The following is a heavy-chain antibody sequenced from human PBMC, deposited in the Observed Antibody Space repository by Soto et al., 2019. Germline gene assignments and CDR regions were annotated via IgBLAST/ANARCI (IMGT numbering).Heavy chain of an antibody. D-gene: IGHD3-22*01. V-gene: IGHV3-23*01. CDR2: ISGSGGST. CDR1: GFTFSSYA. Sequence: GGSLRLSCAASGFTFSSYAMSWVRQAPGKGLEWVSAISGSGGSTYYADSVKGRFTISRDNSKNTLYLQMNSLRAEDTAVYYCAKETYDSSGYPNAGGGYWGQGTLVTVSS. J-gene: IGHJ4*02. CDR3: AKETYDSSGYPNAGGGY.